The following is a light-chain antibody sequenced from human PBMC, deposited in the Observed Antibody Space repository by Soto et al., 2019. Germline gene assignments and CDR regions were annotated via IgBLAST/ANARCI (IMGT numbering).Light chain of an antibody. CDR3: QQFNSYPPIT. CDR1: QRISSA. CDR2: DAS. J-gene: IGKJ3*01. V-gene: IGKV1-13*02. Sequence: AIQLTPSPSSLSASVGDRVSITCRASQRISSALAWYQQKPGKAPKLLIYDASSLESGVPSRFSGSGSGTDFTLTISSLQPEDFATYYCQQFNSYPPITFGPGTKVDIK.